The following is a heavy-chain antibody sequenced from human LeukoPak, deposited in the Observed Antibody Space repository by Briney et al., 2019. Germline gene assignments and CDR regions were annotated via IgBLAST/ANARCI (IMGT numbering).Heavy chain of an antibody. J-gene: IGHJ4*02. CDR2: IWYDGSNK. CDR1: GFTFSSYG. D-gene: IGHD2-21*02. V-gene: IGHV3-33*06. Sequence: GALRLSCAASGFTFSSYGMLWVRQAPGKGLEWVAVIWYDGSNKYYADSVKGRFTISRDNSKNTLYLQMNSLRAEDTAVYYCAKDRCGGDCYSPPFDYWGQGTLVTVSS. CDR3: AKDRCGGDCYSPPFDY.